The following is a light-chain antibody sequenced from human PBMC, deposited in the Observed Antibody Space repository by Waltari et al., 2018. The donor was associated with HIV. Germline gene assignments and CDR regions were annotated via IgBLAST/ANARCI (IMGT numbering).Light chain of an antibody. J-gene: IGLJ3*02. Sequence: QSALTQPVSVSGSPGLSITIPCLGTIDDIGLLNIVSWYRHQPDSPPQLIIFDTKSRPSGIPSRFSGAKSGTTASLTISGLQSGDEGHYYCSSFSSSGSVRFGGGTKVTV. CDR3: SSFSSSGSVR. CDR2: DTK. V-gene: IGLV2-14*01. CDR1: IDDIGLLNI.